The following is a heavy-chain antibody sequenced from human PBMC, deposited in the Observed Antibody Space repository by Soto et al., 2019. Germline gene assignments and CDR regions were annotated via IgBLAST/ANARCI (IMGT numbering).Heavy chain of an antibody. V-gene: IGHV1-2*04. J-gene: IGHJ6*02. CDR3: ARVYDFWSGSPGYYYGMDV. Sequence: ASVKVSCKASGYTFTGYYMHWVRQAPGQGLEWMGWINPNSGGTNYAQKFQGWVTMTRDTSISTAYMELSSLRSEDTAVYYCARVYDFWSGSPGYYYGMDVWGQGTTVTVSS. CDR1: GYTFTGYY. D-gene: IGHD3-3*01. CDR2: INPNSGGT.